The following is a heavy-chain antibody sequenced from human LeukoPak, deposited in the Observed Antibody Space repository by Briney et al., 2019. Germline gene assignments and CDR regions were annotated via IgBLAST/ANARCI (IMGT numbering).Heavy chain of an antibody. CDR2: IYTSGST. J-gene: IGHJ6*03. CDR1: GGSISSYY. D-gene: IGHD2-2*03. Sequence: SETLSLTCTVSGGSISSYYWSWIRQPAGKGLEWIGRIYTSGSTNYNPSLKGRVTMSVDTSKNQFSLKLSSVTAADTAVYYCARDGYCSSTSCYYYMDVWGKGTTVTVSS. V-gene: IGHV4-4*07. CDR3: ARDGYCSSTSCYYYMDV.